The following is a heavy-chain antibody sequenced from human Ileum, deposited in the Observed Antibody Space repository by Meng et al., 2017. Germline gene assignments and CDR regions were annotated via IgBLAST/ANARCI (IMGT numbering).Heavy chain of an antibody. D-gene: IGHD2-15*01. Sequence: QVQLQESGPGLLEPSGTRSLTCTVSGGSISSSFYWSWVRQSPGKGLEWIGQIYLAGSPNYNPSLESRVTISVDKSKNQFSLRLTSVTAADTAIFYCVRHGGKYFDSWGQGTLVTVSS. CDR2: IYLAGSP. J-gene: IGHJ4*02. CDR1: GGSISSSFY. CDR3: VRHGGKYFDS. V-gene: IGHV4-4*02.